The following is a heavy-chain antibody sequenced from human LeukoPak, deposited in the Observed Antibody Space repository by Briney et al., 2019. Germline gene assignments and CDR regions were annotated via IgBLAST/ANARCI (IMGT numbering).Heavy chain of an antibody. Sequence: SETLSLTCTVSGYSISSGYYWGWIRQPPGKGLEWIGSIYHSGSTYYNPSLKSRVTISVDTSKNQFSLKLSSVTAADTAVYYCTTVESAAMRWGGKITKYFDYWGQGTLVTVSS. CDR2: IYHSGST. D-gene: IGHD2-2*01. CDR3: TTVESAAMRWGGKITKYFDY. J-gene: IGHJ4*02. V-gene: IGHV4-38-2*02. CDR1: GYSISSGYY.